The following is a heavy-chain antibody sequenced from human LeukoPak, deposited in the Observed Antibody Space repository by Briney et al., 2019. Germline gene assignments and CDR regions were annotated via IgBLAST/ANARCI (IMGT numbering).Heavy chain of an antibody. D-gene: IGHD6-13*01. J-gene: IGHJ4*02. V-gene: IGHV3-30*04. CDR1: GFTFSTYA. CDR3: ATWEQQLGVGFDY. Sequence: GRSLRLSCAASGFTFSTYAMHWVRQAPGKGLEWVAVISLDGNDKYYADSVKGRFTISRDNSKNTLYLQMNSLRAEDTAVYYCATWEQQLGVGFDYWGQGTLVTVSS. CDR2: ISLDGNDK.